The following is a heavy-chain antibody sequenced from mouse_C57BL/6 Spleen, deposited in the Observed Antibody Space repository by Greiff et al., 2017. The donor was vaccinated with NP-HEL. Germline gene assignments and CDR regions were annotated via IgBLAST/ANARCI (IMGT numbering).Heavy chain of an antibody. CDR3: AITTVVATNAMDY. CDR1: GYTFTGYW. Sequence: VQLQQSGAELMKPGASVKLSCKATGYTFTGYWIEWVKQRPGHGLEWIGEILPGSGSTNYNEKFKGKATFTADTSSNTAYMQLSSLTTEDSAIDYSAITTVVATNAMDYWGQGTSVTVSS. CDR2: ILPGSGST. V-gene: IGHV1-9*01. J-gene: IGHJ4*01. D-gene: IGHD1-1*01.